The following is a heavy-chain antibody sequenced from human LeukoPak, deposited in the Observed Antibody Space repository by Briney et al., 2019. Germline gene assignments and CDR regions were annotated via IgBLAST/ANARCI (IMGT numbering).Heavy chain of an antibody. V-gene: IGHV3-23*01. CDR2: VTGSGENT. D-gene: IGHD2-2*02. Sequence: QSGGSLRLSCTASGFTFSAYAMTWVRQAPGMGLEWVSGVTGSGENTYYADPVKGRFTISRDNSKNTLFLQMDSLRAEDTAVYYCARDPYCSSTSCYRGGHFDYWGQGTLVTVSS. CDR1: GFTFSAYA. CDR3: ARDPYCSSTSCYRGGHFDY. J-gene: IGHJ4*02.